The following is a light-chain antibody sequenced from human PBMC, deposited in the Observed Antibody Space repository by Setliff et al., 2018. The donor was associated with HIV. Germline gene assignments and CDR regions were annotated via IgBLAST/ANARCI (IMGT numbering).Light chain of an antibody. CDR1: TGAVASGHY. CDR3: LLYYGGFYV. Sequence: QAVVAQEPSLTVSPGGTVTLTCASSTGAVASGHYANWFQQKPGQAPRALIYSTTYKHSWTPARFSGSLLGDRAALTPSDVRPEDEAEYYCLLYYGGFYVFGSGTKVTVL. V-gene: IGLV7-43*01. J-gene: IGLJ1*01. CDR2: STT.